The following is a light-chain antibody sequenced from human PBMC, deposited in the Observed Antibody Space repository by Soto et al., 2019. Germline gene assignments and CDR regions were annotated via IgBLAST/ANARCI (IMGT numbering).Light chain of an antibody. Sequence: DIQVTQSPSSLSASVGDRVAITCQASQDITNYLNWFQQKPGKAPKLLIYDATNLETGVPSRFTASGSGTSFTFSISSLQPEDIATYYCQQYDDLPYTFGQGTKLEIK. V-gene: IGKV1-33*01. J-gene: IGKJ2*01. CDR2: DAT. CDR1: QDITNY. CDR3: QQYDDLPYT.